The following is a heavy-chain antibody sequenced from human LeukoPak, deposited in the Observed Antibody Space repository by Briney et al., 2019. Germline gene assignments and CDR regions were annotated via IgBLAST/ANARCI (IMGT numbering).Heavy chain of an antibody. J-gene: IGHJ4*02. V-gene: IGHV3-30*02. CDR2: VRNDGGDK. Sequence: GGSLRLSCAASGFIFSDYGMHWVRQAPGKGLEWVTMVRNDGGDKYYADTVRGRFTISRDNSKNTLYLQMNSLRPEDTAVYYCAKHYYGSGSQKYYFDYWGQGTLVTVSS. CDR3: AKHYYGSGSQKYYFDY. D-gene: IGHD3-10*01. CDR1: GFIFSDYG.